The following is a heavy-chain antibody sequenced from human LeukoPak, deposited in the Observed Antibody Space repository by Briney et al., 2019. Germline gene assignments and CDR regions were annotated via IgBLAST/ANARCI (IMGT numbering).Heavy chain of an antibody. CDR3: ARVPAATYYFDY. V-gene: IGHV4-59*01. Sequence: PSETLSLTCTVSGGSISSYYWSWIRQPPGKGLEWIGYIYYSGSTNYNPSLKSQVTISVDTSKNQFSLKLSSVTAADTAVYYCARVPAATYYFDYWGQGTLVTVSS. J-gene: IGHJ4*02. CDR2: IYYSGST. CDR1: GGSISSYY. D-gene: IGHD2-2*01.